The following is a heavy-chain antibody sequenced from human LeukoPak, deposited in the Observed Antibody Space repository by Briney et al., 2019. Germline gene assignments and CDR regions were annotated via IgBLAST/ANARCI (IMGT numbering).Heavy chain of an antibody. V-gene: IGHV3-13*01. D-gene: IGHD6-13*01. Sequence: PGGSLRLSCAASGFTFSSYDMHWVRQATGKGLEWVSAIGTAGDTYYPGSVKGRFTISRENAKNSLYLQMNSLRAGDTAVYYCARGVAAAGTGAFDIWGQGTMVTASS. CDR3: ARGVAAAGTGAFDI. J-gene: IGHJ3*02. CDR1: GFTFSSYD. CDR2: IGTAGDT.